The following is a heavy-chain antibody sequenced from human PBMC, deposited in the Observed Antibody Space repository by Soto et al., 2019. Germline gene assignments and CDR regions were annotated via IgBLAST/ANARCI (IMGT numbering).Heavy chain of an antibody. CDR1: GYTFTSYY. V-gene: IGHV1-46*01. CDR2: INPSGGST. CDR3: ARGAHIHNYSSYGIYA. Sequence: ASVKVSCKASGYTFTSYYMHWVRQAPGQGLEWMGIINPSGGSTSYAQKFQGRVTMTRDTSTSTVYTELSSLRSEDTAVYYCARGAHIHNYSSYGIYARAQGTTLTVSS. J-gene: IGHJ6*02.